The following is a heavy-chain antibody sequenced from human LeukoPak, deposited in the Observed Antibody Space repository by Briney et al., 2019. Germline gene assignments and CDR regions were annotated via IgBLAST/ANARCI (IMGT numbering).Heavy chain of an antibody. CDR2: IKSKTDGGTT. V-gene: IGHV3-15*01. Sequence: GGSLRLSCAASGFTFSNAWMSWVRQAPGKGLEWVGRIKSKTDGGTTDYAAPVKGRFTISRDDSKNTLYLQMNSLKTEDTAVYYCTTLPMVRGVITLYYFDYWGQGTLVTVSS. J-gene: IGHJ4*02. CDR1: GFTFSNAW. D-gene: IGHD3-10*01. CDR3: TTLPMVRGVITLYYFDY.